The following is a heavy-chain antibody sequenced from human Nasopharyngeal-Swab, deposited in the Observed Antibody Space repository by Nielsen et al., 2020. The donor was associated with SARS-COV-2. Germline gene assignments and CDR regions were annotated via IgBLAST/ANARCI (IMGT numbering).Heavy chain of an antibody. Sequence: KVSCNGSGYSFTTFWITWVRQMPGKGLEWMGIIYPDDSDTRYSPSFQGQVTFTVDKSTSTAYLQWSSLKASDTAMYYCARLRGSAFYYYYLDVWGKGTTVTVSS. CDR3: ARLRGSAFYYYYLDV. V-gene: IGHV5-51*01. D-gene: IGHD2-15*01. CDR2: IYPDDSDT. CDR1: GYSFTTFW. J-gene: IGHJ6*03.